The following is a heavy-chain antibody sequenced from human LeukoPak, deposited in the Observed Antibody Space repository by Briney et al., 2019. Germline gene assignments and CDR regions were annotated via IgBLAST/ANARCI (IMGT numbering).Heavy chain of an antibody. V-gene: IGHV3-30*18. D-gene: IGHD1-26*01. CDR1: GFTFSSYG. CDR2: ISYDGSNK. CDR3: AKDIGHSGSPDAFDI. J-gene: IGHJ3*02. Sequence: GGSLRLSCAASGFTFSSYGMHRVRQAPGKGLEWVAVISYDGSNKYYADSVKGRFTISRDNSKNTLYLQMNSLRAEDTAVYYCAKDIGHSGSPDAFDIWGQGTMVAVSS.